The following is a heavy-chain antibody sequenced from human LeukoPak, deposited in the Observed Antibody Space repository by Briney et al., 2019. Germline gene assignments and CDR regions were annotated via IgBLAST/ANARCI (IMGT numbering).Heavy chain of an antibody. Sequence: SETLSLTCAVYGGSFSGYYWSWIRQPPGKGLEWIGEINHSGSTNYNPSLKSRVTISVDTSKNQFSLKLSSVTAADTAVYYCAREGGLSSSWYFDYWGQGTLVTVSS. J-gene: IGHJ4*02. D-gene: IGHD6-13*01. V-gene: IGHV4-34*01. CDR2: INHSGST. CDR3: AREGGLSSSWYFDY. CDR1: GGSFSGYY.